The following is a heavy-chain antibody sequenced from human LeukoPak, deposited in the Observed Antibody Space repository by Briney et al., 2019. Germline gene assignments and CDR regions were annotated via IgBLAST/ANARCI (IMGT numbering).Heavy chain of an antibody. CDR1: GGSFSGYY. CDR3: ARGAAYYYGSGSYFPHDY. CDR2: INHSGST. D-gene: IGHD3-10*01. Sequence: SETLSPTCAVYGGSFSGYYWSWIRQPPGKGLEWIGEINHSGSTNYNPSLKSRVTMSVDTSKDQFSLKLSSVTAADTAVYYCARGAAYYYGSGSYFPHDYWGQGTLVTVSS. J-gene: IGHJ4*02. V-gene: IGHV4-34*01.